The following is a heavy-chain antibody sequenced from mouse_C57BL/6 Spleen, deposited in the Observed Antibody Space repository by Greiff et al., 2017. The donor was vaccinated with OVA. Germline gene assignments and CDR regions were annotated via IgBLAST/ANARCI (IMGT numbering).Heavy chain of an antibody. D-gene: IGHD2-1*01. V-gene: IGHV2-9-1*01. CDR3: ARIYYGNYEYAMDY. CDR2: IWTGGGT. J-gene: IGHJ4*01. CDR1: GFSLTSYA. Sequence: VQLKESGPGLVAPSQSLSITCTVSGFSLTSYAISWVRQPPGKGLEWLGVIWTGGGTNYNSALKSRLSISKDNSKSQVFLKMNSLQTDDTARYYCARIYYGNYEYAMDYWGQGTSVTVSS.